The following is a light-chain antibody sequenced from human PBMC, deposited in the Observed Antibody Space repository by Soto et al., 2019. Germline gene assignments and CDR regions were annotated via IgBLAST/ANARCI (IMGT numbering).Light chain of an antibody. CDR2: EVV. CDR1: KSDIGVYDF. J-gene: IGLJ1*01. V-gene: IGLV2-8*01. Sequence: LTQPPSASGSPGQSVTISCTGTKSDIGVYDFVSWYQHHPGKAPRLIIYEVVQRPSGVPDRFSGSKSGNTASLTVSGLQAADEADYFCKSYAGNNTYVFGSGTKVTVL. CDR3: KSYAGNNTYV.